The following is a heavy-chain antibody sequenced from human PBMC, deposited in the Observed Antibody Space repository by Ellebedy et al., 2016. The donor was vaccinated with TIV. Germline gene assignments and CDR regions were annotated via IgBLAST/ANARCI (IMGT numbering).Heavy chain of an antibody. CDR2: ISSGGDST. CDR1: GFTFYSHD. V-gene: IGHV3-23*01. D-gene: IGHD3-10*01. J-gene: IGHJ4*02. Sequence: PGGSLRLSCATSGFTFYSHDVNWVRQAPGKGLEWVSGISSGGDSTYYADSVKGRFTVSSDKSKNMLYLQMDSLRVEDTAVYYCAKVNWFGESRKTGDYWGQGTLVTVSS. CDR3: AKVNWFGESRKTGDY.